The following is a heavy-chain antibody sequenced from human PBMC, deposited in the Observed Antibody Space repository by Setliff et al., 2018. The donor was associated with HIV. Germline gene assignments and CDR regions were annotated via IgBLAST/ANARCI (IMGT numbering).Heavy chain of an antibody. D-gene: IGHD6-19*01. V-gene: IGHV1-3*03. CDR1: GYVFTNFA. J-gene: IGHJ5*02. CDR2: VNCYSGTT. CDR3: ARGHTTPIAVAGTGVDLDP. Sequence: VASVKVSCKASGYVFTNFAIHWVRQAPGQRLEWMGWVNCYSGTTQYSQEVQGRVTITRDTSANTAYMELRSLTYDDMAVYYCARGHTTPIAVAGTGVDLDPWGQGTLVTVSS.